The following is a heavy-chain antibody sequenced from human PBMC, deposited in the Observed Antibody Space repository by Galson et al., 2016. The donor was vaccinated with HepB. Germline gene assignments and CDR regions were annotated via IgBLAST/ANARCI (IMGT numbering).Heavy chain of an antibody. J-gene: IGHJ3*02. V-gene: IGHV2-70*01. CDR1: GFSLNTSGMC. Sequence: PALVKPTQTLTLTCTFSGFSLNTSGMCVSWIRQPPGKALEWLALIDWDDDKYYNTSLKTRLTIPKDNSKNQVVLTMTNMDPVDTATYYCARRTYLVDAFDIWGQGTMVTVSS. CDR3: ARRTYLVDAFDI. D-gene: IGHD1-1*01. CDR2: IDWDDDK.